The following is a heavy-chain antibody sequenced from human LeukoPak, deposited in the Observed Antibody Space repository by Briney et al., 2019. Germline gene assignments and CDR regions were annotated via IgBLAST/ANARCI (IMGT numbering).Heavy chain of an antibody. Sequence: ASVKVSCKASGYTFTSYGISWVRQAPGQGLEWMGWISAYNGNTNYAQKLQGRVTMTTDTSTSTAYMELSSLRSEDTAVYYCATPWYGMDVWGQGTTVTVSS. V-gene: IGHV1-18*01. CDR3: ATPWYGMDV. CDR1: GYTFTSYG. CDR2: ISAYNGNT. J-gene: IGHJ6*02.